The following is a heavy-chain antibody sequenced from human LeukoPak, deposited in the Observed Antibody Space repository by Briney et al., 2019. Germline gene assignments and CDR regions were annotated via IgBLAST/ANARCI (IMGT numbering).Heavy chain of an antibody. CDR2: ISYDGSNK. D-gene: IGHD2-2*01. CDR1: GFTFSSYA. V-gene: IGHV3-30*04. J-gene: IGHJ4*02. CDR3: ARDGGSSTSWYSY. Sequence: GGSLRLSCAASGFTFSSYAMHWVRQAPGKGLEWVAVISYDGSNKYYADSVKVRFTISRDNSKNTLYLQMNSLRAEDTAVYYCARDGGSSTSWYSYWGQGTLVTVSS.